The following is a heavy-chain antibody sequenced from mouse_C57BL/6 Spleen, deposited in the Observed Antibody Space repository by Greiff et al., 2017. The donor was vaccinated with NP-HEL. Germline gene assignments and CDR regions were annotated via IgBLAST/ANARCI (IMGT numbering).Heavy chain of an antibody. Sequence: QVQLQQSGAELVRPGTSVKMSCKASGYTFTNYWVGWAKQRPGHGLEWIGDIYPGGGYTNYNEKFKGKATLTADKSSSTAYMQFSSLTSEDSAIYYCARRYDYDRAMDYWGQGTSVTVSS. CDR1: GYTFTNYW. V-gene: IGHV1-63*01. J-gene: IGHJ4*01. CDR3: ARRYDYDRAMDY. CDR2: IYPGGGYT. D-gene: IGHD2-4*01.